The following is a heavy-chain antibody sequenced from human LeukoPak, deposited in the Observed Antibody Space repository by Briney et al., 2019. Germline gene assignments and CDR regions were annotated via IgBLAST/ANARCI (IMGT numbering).Heavy chain of an antibody. CDR1: GFKFSDYS. Sequence: GGSLRLSSAPSGFKFSDYSITWVREAPGKGLQWVSSISSRSDYIYHADSVKGRFTISRDNAKNSLYLQMNSLRAEDTAVYYCARDLSVEVVAATDHAFDIWGQGTMVTVSS. D-gene: IGHD2-15*01. CDR2: ISSRSDYI. J-gene: IGHJ3*02. V-gene: IGHV3-21*01. CDR3: ARDLSVEVVAATDHAFDI.